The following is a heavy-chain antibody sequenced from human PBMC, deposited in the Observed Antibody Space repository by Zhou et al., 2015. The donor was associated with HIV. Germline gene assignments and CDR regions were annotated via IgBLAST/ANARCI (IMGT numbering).Heavy chain of an antibody. CDR3: ARVKRYYDFWSGYNYYYYYMDV. V-gene: IGHV1-69*01. J-gene: IGHJ6*03. D-gene: IGHD3-3*01. CDR1: GGTFSSYA. Sequence: QVQLVQSGAEVKKPGSSVKVSCKASGGTFSSYAISWVRQAPGQGLEWMGGIIPIFGTANYAQKFQGRVTITADESTSTAYMELSSLRSEDTAVYYCARVKRYYDFWSGYNYYYYYMDVWGKGTTVTVSS. CDR2: IIPIFGTA.